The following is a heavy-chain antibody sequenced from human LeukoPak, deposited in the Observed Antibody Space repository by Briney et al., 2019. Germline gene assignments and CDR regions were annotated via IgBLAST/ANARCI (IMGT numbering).Heavy chain of an antibody. J-gene: IGHJ4*02. D-gene: IGHD3/OR15-3a*01. CDR3: VKDQGVIFGYFDN. Sequence: SETLSLTCTVSGGSISSYYWSWIRQPPGKGLEWIGYIYYSGSTNYNPSLKSRVTISVDTSKNQFSLKLSSVTAADTAVFYCVKDQGVIFGYFDNWGQGTLVTVSS. V-gene: IGHV4-59*12. CDR1: GGSISSYY. CDR2: IYYSGST.